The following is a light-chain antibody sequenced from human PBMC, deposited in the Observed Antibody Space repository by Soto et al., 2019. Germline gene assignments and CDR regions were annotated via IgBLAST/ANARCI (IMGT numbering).Light chain of an antibody. CDR3: QTWGTGIQV. CDR2: VNNDGSH. CDR1: SGHNSYA. J-gene: IGLJ2*01. V-gene: IGLV4-69*01. Sequence: QPVLTQSPSASASLGASVKLTCTLSSGHNSYAIAWHQQQPEKGPRYLMKVNNDGSHTKGDGIPDRFSGSSSGAERYLTISSLQSEDEADYYCQTWGTGIQVFGGGSKLTVL.